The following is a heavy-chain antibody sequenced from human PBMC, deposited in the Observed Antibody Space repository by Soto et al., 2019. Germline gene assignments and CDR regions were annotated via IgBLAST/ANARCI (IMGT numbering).Heavy chain of an antibody. Sequence: QITLKESGPTLVKPTQTLTLTCTFSGFSLSTSGVGVGWIRQPPGKALEWLALIYWDDDKRYSPSLKSRLTITKDTSKNQVVLTMTNMDHVDTATYYCAHRLDAQLWNPSDAFDIWGQGTMVTVSS. CDR1: GFSLSTSGVG. J-gene: IGHJ3*02. D-gene: IGHD5-18*01. CDR2: IYWDDDK. V-gene: IGHV2-5*02. CDR3: AHRLDAQLWNPSDAFDI.